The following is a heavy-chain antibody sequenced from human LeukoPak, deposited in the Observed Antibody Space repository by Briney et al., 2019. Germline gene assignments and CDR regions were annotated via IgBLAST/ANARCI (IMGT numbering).Heavy chain of an antibody. CDR1: GFTFSSYG. CDR3: ARDRWTYYYGSGSYYNGPFDY. J-gene: IGHJ4*02. D-gene: IGHD3-10*01. Sequence: HPGGSLRLSCAASGFTFSSYGMHWVRQAPGKGLEWVAVIWYDGSNKYYADSVKGRFTISRENSKNTLYLQMNSLRAEDTAVYYCARDRWTYYYGSGSYYNGPFDYWGQGTLVTVSS. V-gene: IGHV3-33*01. CDR2: IWYDGSNK.